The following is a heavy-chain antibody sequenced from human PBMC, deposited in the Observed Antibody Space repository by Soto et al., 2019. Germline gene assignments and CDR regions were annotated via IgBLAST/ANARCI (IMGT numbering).Heavy chain of an antibody. D-gene: IGHD3-22*01. J-gene: IGHJ4*02. V-gene: IGHV4-59*01. CDR1: GDSMNSYY. CDR2: VYYSGST. CDR3: ARGKYYDSSGYSAGNY. Sequence: TSETLSLTCTVSGDSMNSYYWNWIRQPPGKGLEWIGYVYYSGSTNYNPSLKSRVTISVDTSKKQFSLRLISVTAADTAVYYCARGKYYDSSGYSAGNYWGQGTLVTVSS.